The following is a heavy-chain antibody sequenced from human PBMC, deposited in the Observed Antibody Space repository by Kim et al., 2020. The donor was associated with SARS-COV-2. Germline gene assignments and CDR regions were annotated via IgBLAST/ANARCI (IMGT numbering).Heavy chain of an antibody. CDR1: GYTFTGYY. J-gene: IGHJ6*02. V-gene: IGHV1-2*04. CDR3: ARDRLPSIAAAVLRVVGPSYGMDV. CDR2: INPNSGGT. D-gene: IGHD6-13*01. Sequence: ASVKVSCKASGYTFTGYYMHWVRQAPGQGLEWMGWINPNSGGTNYAQKFQGWVTMTRDTSISTAYMELSRLRSDDTAVYYCARDRLPSIAAAVLRVVGPSYGMDVWGQGTTVTVSS.